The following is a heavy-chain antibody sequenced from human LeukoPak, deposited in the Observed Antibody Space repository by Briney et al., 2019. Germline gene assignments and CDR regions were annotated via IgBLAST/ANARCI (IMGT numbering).Heavy chain of an antibody. Sequence: SETLSLTCNVSGDSVASYYWSWIRQPPGKPLEWIGYIFYGGDINYNPSLKSRVTVSVDMSTNQFSLTLTSVTSADTAVYYCAREGLDYWGQGILVTVSS. CDR2: IFYGGDI. CDR1: GDSVASYY. V-gene: IGHV4-59*02. J-gene: IGHJ4*02. CDR3: AREGLDY.